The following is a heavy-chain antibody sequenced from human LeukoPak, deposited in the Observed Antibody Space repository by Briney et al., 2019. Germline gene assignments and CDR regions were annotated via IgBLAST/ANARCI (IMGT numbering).Heavy chain of an antibody. J-gene: IGHJ6*02. Sequence: SETLSLTCTVSGDSISSSGYFWSWIRQPPGKGLEWIGEINHSGSTNYNPSLKSRVTISVDTSKNQFSLKLSSVTAADTAVYYCARGKPIGSSWFFRYGMDVWGQGTTVTVSS. D-gene: IGHD6-13*01. CDR2: INHSGST. V-gene: IGHV4-39*07. CDR3: ARGKPIGSSWFFRYGMDV. CDR1: GDSISSSGYF.